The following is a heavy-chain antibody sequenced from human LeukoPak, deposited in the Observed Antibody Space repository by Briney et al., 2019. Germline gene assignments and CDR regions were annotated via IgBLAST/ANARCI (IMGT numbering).Heavy chain of an antibody. CDR2: IYSGGST. J-gene: IGHJ4*02. CDR3: ARGPNSSGYLTEIYFDY. V-gene: IGHV3-53*01. D-gene: IGHD3-22*01. CDR1: GFTVSSNY. Sequence: GGSLRLSCAASGFTVSSNYMSWVRQAPGKGLEWVSVIYSGGSTYYADSVKGRFTISRDNSKNTLYLQMNSLRAEDTAVYYCARGPNSSGYLTEIYFDYWGQGTLVTVSS.